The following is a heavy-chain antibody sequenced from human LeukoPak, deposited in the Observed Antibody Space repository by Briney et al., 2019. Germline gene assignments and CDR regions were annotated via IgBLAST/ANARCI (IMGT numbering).Heavy chain of an antibody. J-gene: IGHJ4*02. CDR1: GYTFTGYY. V-gene: IGHV1-2*02. Sequence: ASVKVSCKASGYTFTGYYMHWVRQAPGQGLEWMGWINPNSGGTNYAQKFQGRVTMTRDTSISTAYMELSRLRSDDTAVYYCAREYYCDSSGYYQYYFDYWGQGTLVTVSS. D-gene: IGHD3-22*01. CDR2: INPNSGGT. CDR3: AREYYCDSSGYYQYYFDY.